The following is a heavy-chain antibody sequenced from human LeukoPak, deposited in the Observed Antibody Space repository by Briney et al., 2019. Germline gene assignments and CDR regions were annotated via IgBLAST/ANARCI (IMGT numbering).Heavy chain of an antibody. D-gene: IGHD3-22*01. CDR3: ADDTYYYDSSGYYLRTGYYYYGMDV. CDR2: ISYDGSNK. V-gene: IGHV3-30*18. Sequence: GRSLRLSCAASGFTFSSYGMHWVRQAPGKGLEWVAVISYDGSNKYYADSVKGRFTISRDNSKNTLYLQMNSLRAEDTAVYYCADDTYYYDSSGYYLRTGYYYYGMDVWGQGTTVTVSS. J-gene: IGHJ6*02. CDR1: GFTFSSYG.